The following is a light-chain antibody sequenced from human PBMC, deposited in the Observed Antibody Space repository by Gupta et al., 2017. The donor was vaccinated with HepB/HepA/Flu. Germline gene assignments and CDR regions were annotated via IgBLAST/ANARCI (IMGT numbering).Light chain of an antibody. V-gene: IGLV1-47*01. CDR1: SSNIGSNF. J-gene: IGLJ3*02. Sequence: QSVLTQPPSASGTPGQRVTISCSGSSSNIGSNFVYWYQQLPGTAPKVLIYRSNQRPSGVPDRVSGSKSGTSASLAISGLRSEDEADYHCASWDDSLSGWVFGGGTKLTVL. CDR3: ASWDDSLSGWV. CDR2: RSN.